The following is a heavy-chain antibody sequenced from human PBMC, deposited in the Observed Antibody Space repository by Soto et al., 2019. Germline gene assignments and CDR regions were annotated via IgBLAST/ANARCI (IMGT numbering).Heavy chain of an antibody. CDR1: GGSISSYY. D-gene: IGHD3-10*01. J-gene: IGHJ6*04. CDR3: ARSTYYYGSGSSGYYYGMDV. CDR2: IYYSGST. Sequence: PSETLSLTCTVSGGSISSYYWSWIRQPPGKGLEWIGYIYYSGSTNYNPSLKSRVTISVDTSKNQFSLKLSSVTAADTAVYYCARSTYYYGSGSSGYYYGMDVWGKGTPVTVSS. V-gene: IGHV4-59*01.